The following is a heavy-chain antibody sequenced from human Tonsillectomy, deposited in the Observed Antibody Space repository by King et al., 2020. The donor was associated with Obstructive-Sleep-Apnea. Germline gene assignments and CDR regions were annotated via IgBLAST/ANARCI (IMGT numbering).Heavy chain of an antibody. V-gene: IGHV3-7*01. CDR1: GFTFSSYW. CDR2: MNQDGSDK. Sequence: VQLVESGGGLAQPGGSLRLSCAASGFTFSSYWMAWVRQAPGKGLEWVAKMNQDGSDKYYVASVKGRFTISRDDAKNSLFLQMNSLGVEDTAVCYCARDPNRGGDFDYWGQGTLVTVSS. D-gene: IGHD7-27*01. J-gene: IGHJ4*02. CDR3: ARDPNRGGDFDY.